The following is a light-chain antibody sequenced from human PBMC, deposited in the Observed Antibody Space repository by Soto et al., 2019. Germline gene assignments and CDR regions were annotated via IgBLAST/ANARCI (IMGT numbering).Light chain of an antibody. J-gene: IGKJ1*01. CDR3: QHYNSYSEA. CDR1: QTISSW. Sequence: DIRMTQSPSTRSGSVGDRVTITVRASQTISSWLAWYQQKPGKAPKLLIYKASTLKSGVPSRFSGSVSGTEFTLTISSLQPDDFATYYCQHYNSYSEAFGQGTKVDIK. CDR2: KAS. V-gene: IGKV1-5*03.